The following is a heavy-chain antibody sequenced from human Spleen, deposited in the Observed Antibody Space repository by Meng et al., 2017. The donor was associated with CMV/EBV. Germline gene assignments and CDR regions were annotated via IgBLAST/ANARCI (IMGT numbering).Heavy chain of an antibody. CDR2: ISSSSSYI. J-gene: IGHJ6*02. V-gene: IGHV3-11*06. D-gene: IGHD2-2*01. Sequence: GESLKISCAASGFTFNDYYMTWIRQAPGKGLEWVSSISSSSSYIYYADSVKGRFTISRDNAKNSLYLQMNSLRAEDTAVYYCARVGIVVVPAAMGYYYYGMDVWGQGTTVTVSS. CDR1: GFTFNDYY. CDR3: ARVGIVVVPAAMGYYYYGMDV.